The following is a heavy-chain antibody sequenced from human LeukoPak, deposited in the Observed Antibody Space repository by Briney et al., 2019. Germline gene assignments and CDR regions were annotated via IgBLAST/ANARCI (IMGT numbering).Heavy chain of an antibody. J-gene: IGHJ4*02. D-gene: IGHD3-22*01. CDR3: AGGLSDYYYTVGY. CDR1: GFTVTNYS. CDR2: INSDGSNT. Sequence: GGSLRLSCTTSGFTVTNYSMHWVRQAPGKGLVWFSRINSDGSNTNYAGSVKGRLTISRDSAKNGLCLQMHSLRAEDTAVYSCAGGLSDYYYTVGYWGQGTLVTVSS. V-gene: IGHV3-74*01.